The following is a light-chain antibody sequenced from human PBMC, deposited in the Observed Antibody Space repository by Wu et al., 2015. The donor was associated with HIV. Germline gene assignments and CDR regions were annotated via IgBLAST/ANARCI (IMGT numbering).Light chain of an antibody. CDR1: QNIRNW. Sequence: DIQMTQFPSTLSASVGDRVTITCRASQNIRNWLAWYQQKPGKAPKLLIYKSSASESGVPSRFSGTGSGTDYTLTISSLQPEDSATYYCQQYYSNPQYSFGQGTKLEIK. J-gene: IGKJ2*03. V-gene: IGKV1-5*03. CDR2: KSS. CDR3: QQYYSNPQYS.